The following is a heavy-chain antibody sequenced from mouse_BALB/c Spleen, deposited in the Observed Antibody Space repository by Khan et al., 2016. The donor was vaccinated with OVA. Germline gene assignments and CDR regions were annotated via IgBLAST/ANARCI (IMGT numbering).Heavy chain of an antibody. Sequence: EVQLVESGPGLVKPSQSLSLTCTVTGYPITSGYAWNWIRQFPGNKLEWMGYISYSGGTSYNPSLKSRISITRDTSKNQFFLQLNSVTTEDTATYYFARGNYSGYYFANWGQGTTLTVSS. D-gene: IGHD1-1*01. V-gene: IGHV3-2*02. J-gene: IGHJ2*01. CDR1: GYPITSGYA. CDR3: ARGNYSGYYFAN. CDR2: ISYSGGT.